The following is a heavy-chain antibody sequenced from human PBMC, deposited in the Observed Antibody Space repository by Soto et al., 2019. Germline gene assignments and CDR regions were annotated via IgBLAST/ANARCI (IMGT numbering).Heavy chain of an antibody. Sequence: GGSLRLSCAASGFTFSSYGMHWVRQAPGKGLEWVAVISYDGSNKYYADSVKGRFTISRDNSKNTLYLQMNSLRAEDTAVYYCAKDGSYDFWSGSPLFYYYYGMDVWGQGTTVTVSS. J-gene: IGHJ6*02. V-gene: IGHV3-30*18. CDR1: GFTFSSYG. CDR3: AKDGSYDFWSGSPLFYYYYGMDV. CDR2: ISYDGSNK. D-gene: IGHD3-3*01.